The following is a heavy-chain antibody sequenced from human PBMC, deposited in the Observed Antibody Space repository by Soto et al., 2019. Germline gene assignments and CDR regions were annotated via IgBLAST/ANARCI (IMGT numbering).Heavy chain of an antibody. Sequence: GGSLRLSCAASGFTFSSYAMSWVRQAPGKGLEWVSTISGSGGSTYYADSVKGRFTISRDNSKNTLYLQRNSLRAEDTAVYYCAKGDIVVVVARYELDYWGQGTLVTVSS. CDR2: ISGSGGST. CDR1: GFTFSSYA. D-gene: IGHD2-15*01. V-gene: IGHV3-23*01. CDR3: AKGDIVVVVARYELDY. J-gene: IGHJ4*02.